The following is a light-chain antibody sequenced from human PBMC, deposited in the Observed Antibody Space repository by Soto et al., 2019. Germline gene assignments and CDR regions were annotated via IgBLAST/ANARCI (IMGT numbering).Light chain of an antibody. CDR2: GAS. CDR1: QSLSSN. V-gene: IGKV3D-15*01. J-gene: IGKJ1*01. CDR3: QQSYSTTWT. Sequence: EVVMTQSPATLSVSPGERATLSCRASQSLSSNLAWYQQKPGQAPRLLIYGASSRATGIPDRFSGSGSGTDFTLTISSLQPEDFATYYCQQSYSTTWTFGQGTKVDIK.